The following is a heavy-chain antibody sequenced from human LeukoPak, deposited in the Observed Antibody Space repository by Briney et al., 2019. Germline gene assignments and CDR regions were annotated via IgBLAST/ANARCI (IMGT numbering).Heavy chain of an antibody. CDR1: GFTFSSYE. D-gene: IGHD3-10*01. Sequence: GGSLRLSCAASGFTFSSYEMNWVRQAPGKGLEWVSYISSSGSTIYCADSVKGRFTISRDNAKNSLYLQMNSLRAEDTAVYYCARGKYYGSGSYYSPVDYWGQGTLVTVSS. J-gene: IGHJ4*02. V-gene: IGHV3-48*03. CDR2: ISSSGSTI. CDR3: ARGKYYGSGSYYSPVDY.